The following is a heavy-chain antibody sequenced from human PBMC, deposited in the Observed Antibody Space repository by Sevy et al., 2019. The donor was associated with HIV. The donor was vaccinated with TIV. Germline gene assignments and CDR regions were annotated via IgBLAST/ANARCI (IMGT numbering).Heavy chain of an antibody. CDR2: ISYDGSNK. Sequence: GGCLRLSCAASGFTFSSYAMHWVRQAPGKGLEWVAVISYDGSNKYYADSVKGRFTISRYNSKNTLYLQMNSLRAEDTAVYYCARDRGGHSGSYLSYWGQGTMVIVSS. V-gene: IGHV3-30-3*01. J-gene: IGHJ4*02. CDR3: ARDRGGHSGSYLSY. D-gene: IGHD1-26*01. CDR1: GFTFSSYA.